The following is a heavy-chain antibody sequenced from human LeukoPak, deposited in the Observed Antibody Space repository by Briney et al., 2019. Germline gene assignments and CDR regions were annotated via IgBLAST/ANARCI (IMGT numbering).Heavy chain of an antibody. J-gene: IGHJ4*02. CDR2: INPTGGST. Sequence: ASVKVSCRASGYTFPSYFMHWVRQAPGQGLEWMGIINPTGGSTTYAQKFQGRVTMTRDTSTSTVYMELSSLRSDDTAVYYCAGTAARRFDYWGQGTLVTVSS. CDR1: GYTFPSYF. CDR3: AGTAARRFDY. D-gene: IGHD6-6*01. V-gene: IGHV1-46*01.